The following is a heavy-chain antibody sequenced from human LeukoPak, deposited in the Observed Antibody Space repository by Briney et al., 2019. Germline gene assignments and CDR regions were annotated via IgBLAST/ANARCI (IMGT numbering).Heavy chain of an antibody. D-gene: IGHD1-14*01. CDR1: GFTFSSYA. J-gene: IGHJ4*02. CDR2: IYSGGST. V-gene: IGHV3-53*01. Sequence: GSLRLSCAASGFTFSSYAMSWVRQAPGKGLEWVSVIYSGGSTYYADSVKGRFTISRDNSKNTLYLQMNSLRAEDTAVYYCARGPPPTTYFDYWGQGTLVTVSS. CDR3: ARGPPPTTYFDY.